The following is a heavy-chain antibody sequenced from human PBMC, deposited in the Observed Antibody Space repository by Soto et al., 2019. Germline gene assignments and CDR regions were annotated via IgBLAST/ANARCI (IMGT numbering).Heavy chain of an antibody. V-gene: IGHV4-34*01. CDR3: ARGHKQQLVRSGGWFDH. Sequence: QVQLQQWGAGLLKPSETLSLTCAVYGGSFNSYYWSWIRQPPGKGLEWIGEINYSGSTNYNPSLKIRVTISVDTSKNPFSLKLSSVTAADTAVYYCARGHKQQLVRSGGWFDHWGQGALVTVSS. CDR1: GGSFNSYY. D-gene: IGHD6-13*01. J-gene: IGHJ5*02. CDR2: INYSGST.